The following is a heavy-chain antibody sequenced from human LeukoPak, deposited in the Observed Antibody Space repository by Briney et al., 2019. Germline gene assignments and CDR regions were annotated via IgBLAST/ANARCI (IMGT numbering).Heavy chain of an antibody. V-gene: IGHV4-59*01. CDR2: IYYTGST. CDR1: GGSISSYY. D-gene: IGHD6-19*01. CDR3: ARTGPRQLIDY. Sequence: PSETLSLTCTVSGGSISSYYWSWIRQPPGEGLEWIGYIYYTGSTNYNPSLKSRVTISVDTSKNQFSLKLSSLTAADTAVYYCARTGPRQLIDYWGQGTLVTVSS. J-gene: IGHJ4*02.